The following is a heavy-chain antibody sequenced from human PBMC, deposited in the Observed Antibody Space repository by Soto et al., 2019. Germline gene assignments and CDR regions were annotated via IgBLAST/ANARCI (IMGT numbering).Heavy chain of an antibody. V-gene: IGHV1-69*06. D-gene: IGHD2-15*01. CDR1: GGTFSSYA. Sequence: QVQLVQSGAEVKKPGSSVKVSCKASGGTFSSYAISWVRQAPGQGPEWMGGIIPIFGTANYAQKFQGRVTITADKSTSTAYMELSSLRSEDTAVYYCASKPPSSHGGNWLFDYWGQGTLVTVSS. CDR2: IIPIFGTA. CDR3: ASKPPSSHGGNWLFDY. J-gene: IGHJ4*02.